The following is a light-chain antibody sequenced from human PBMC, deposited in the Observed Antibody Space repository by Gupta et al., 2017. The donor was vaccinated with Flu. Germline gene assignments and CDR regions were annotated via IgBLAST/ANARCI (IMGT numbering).Light chain of an antibody. CDR3: QAWNSGIWV. J-gene: IGLJ3*02. CDR2: QDG. Sequence: STALPPPPSVSVSPGQTASITCSGDNLGNKYASEYQQKTGQDLVLVIYQDGNQTSGSPGRFSGSNSGNTATLTIGGTQDRDEADYDCQAWNSGIWVFGGGTKLTVL. CDR1: NLGNKY. V-gene: IGLV3-1*01.